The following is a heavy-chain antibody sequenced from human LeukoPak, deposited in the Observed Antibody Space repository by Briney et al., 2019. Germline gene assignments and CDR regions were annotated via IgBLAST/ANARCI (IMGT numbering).Heavy chain of an antibody. CDR1: GGSIIRGDYY. D-gene: IGHD3-22*01. V-gene: IGHV4-30-4*01. Sequence: SQTLSLTCTVSGGSIIRGDYYWSWIRQPPGKGLEWIAYMYYSGSTYYNPSLKSRVTMSADTSKNQFSLKLSSVTAADTAVYYCARPYYYDSRIDPWGQGTLVTVSS. CDR2: MYYSGST. J-gene: IGHJ5*02. CDR3: ARPYYYDSRIDP.